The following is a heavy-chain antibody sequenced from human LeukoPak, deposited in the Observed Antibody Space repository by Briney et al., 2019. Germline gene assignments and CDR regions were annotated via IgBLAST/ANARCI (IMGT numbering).Heavy chain of an antibody. CDR1: GFPFSSYW. CDR2: IKQDGSKK. V-gene: IGHV3-7*04. J-gene: IGHJ4*02. Sequence: EGSLRLSCVASGFPFSSYWMTWVRQAPGKGLEWVANIKQDGSKKSYVDSVKGRFTISRDNAKNSLYLQMNSLRAEDTAIYYSTRVGYIDEGIDYWGQGTLVTVSS. D-gene: IGHD5-24*01. CDR3: TRVGYIDEGIDY.